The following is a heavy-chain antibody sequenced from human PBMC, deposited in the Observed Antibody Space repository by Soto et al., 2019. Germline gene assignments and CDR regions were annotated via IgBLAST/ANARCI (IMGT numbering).Heavy chain of an antibody. Sequence: XESLKISCKGSGYSFTSYWIGWVRQMPGKGLEWMGIIYPGDSDTRYSPSFQGQVTISADKSISAAYLQWSSLKASDTAMYYCARHPRYCSSTSCYYYYGMDVWGQGPTVTVS. CDR3: ARHPRYCSSTSCYYYYGMDV. CDR1: GYSFTSYW. D-gene: IGHD2-2*01. J-gene: IGHJ6*02. CDR2: IYPGDSDT. V-gene: IGHV5-51*01.